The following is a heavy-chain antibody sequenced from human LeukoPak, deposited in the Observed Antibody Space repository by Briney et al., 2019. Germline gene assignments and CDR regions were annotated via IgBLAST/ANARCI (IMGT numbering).Heavy chain of an antibody. Sequence: PSETLSLTCTVSGDSITSYFWHWIRQPAGKALQWIGRIYTSGSPNYNPSLKGRVSMSVDTSKNQFSLKLTSVTAADTAVYYCARDTGSGGWLIDYWGQGTLVTVSS. V-gene: IGHV4-4*07. CDR1: GDSITSYF. J-gene: IGHJ4*02. CDR2: IYTSGSP. D-gene: IGHD6-19*01. CDR3: ARDTGSGGWLIDY.